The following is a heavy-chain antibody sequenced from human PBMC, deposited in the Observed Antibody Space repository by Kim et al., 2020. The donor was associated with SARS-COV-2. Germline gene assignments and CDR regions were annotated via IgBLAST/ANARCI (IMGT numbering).Heavy chain of an antibody. CDR2: IWYDGSNK. CDR1: GFTFRSYG. Sequence: GGSLRLSCAASGFTFRSYGMRWVRQAPGKGLEWVAFIWYDGSNKYYADSVKGRFTISRDNSKNTLNLQMNSLRAEDTAVYYCARLRYFDWVTPSRGDGLEMWGKGAMVPV. V-gene: IGHV3-33*01. CDR3: ARLRYFDWVTPSRGDGLEM. J-gene: IGHJ3*02. D-gene: IGHD3-9*01.